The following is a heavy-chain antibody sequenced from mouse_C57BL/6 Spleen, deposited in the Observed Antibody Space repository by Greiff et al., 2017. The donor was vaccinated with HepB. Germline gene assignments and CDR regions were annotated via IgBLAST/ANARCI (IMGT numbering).Heavy chain of an antibody. D-gene: IGHD2-3*01. CDR2: IWSGGST. CDR3: ARTGDGYYNYYAMDY. J-gene: IGHJ4*01. Sequence: VKLQESGPGLVQPSQSLSITCTVSGFSLTSYGVHWVRQSPGKGLEWLGVIWSGGSTDYNAAFISRLSISKDNSKSQVFFKMNSLQADDTAIYYCARTGDGYYNYYAMDYWGQGTSVTVSS. CDR1: GFSLTSYG. V-gene: IGHV2-2*01.